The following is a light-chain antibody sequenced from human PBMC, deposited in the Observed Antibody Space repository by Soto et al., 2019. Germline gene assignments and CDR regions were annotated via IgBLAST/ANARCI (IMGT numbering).Light chain of an antibody. J-gene: IGKJ2*01. CDR3: QQYGSAPYT. CDR2: LAS. Sequence: ELVLTQSPGTLSSSPGERATLSCRASQSILSHYLAWYQQKPGQPPRLVIYLASNRATGIPDRFSGSGSGADFSLTSDRLEPEDFAVNYCQQYGSAPYTFGQGTKLEIK. CDR1: QSILSHY. V-gene: IGKV3-20*01.